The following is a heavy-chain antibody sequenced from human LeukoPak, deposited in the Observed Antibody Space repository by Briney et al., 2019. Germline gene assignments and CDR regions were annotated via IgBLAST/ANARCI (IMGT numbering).Heavy chain of an antibody. CDR1: GFPFNAYW. CDR2: ISSSGSTI. D-gene: IGHD3-22*01. V-gene: IGHV3-48*01. CDR3: ARDYDSSGYSDY. Sequence: PGGSLRLSCAASGFPFNAYWMTWVRQAPGKGLEWVSYISSSGSTIYYADSVEGRFTISRDNAKNSLYLQMNSLRAEDTAVYYCARDYDSSGYSDYWGQGTLVTVSS. J-gene: IGHJ4*02.